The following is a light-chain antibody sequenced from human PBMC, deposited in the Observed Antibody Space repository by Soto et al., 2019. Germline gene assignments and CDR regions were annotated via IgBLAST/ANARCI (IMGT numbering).Light chain of an antibody. V-gene: IGLV2-11*01. CDR1: SSDVGTYNF. CDR2: DVS. CDR3: CSYAGRYAYFV. J-gene: IGLJ1*01. Sequence: QSALTQPRSVSGSPGQSVTTSCTGTSSDVGTYNFVSWYQQHPGKAPKVVIYDVSQRPSGVPDRFSGSKSGNTASLSISGLQGEDEADYYCCSYAGRYAYFVFGTGTKLTVL.